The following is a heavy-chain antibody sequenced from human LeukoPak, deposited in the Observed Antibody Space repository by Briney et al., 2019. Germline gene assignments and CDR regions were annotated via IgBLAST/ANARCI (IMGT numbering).Heavy chain of an antibody. CDR2: SYHSGSI. V-gene: IGHV4-38-2*02. CDR3: ARVSVGHWKKIDY. CDR1: GYSISSGYY. J-gene: IGHJ4*02. Sequence: SETLSLTCTVSGYSISSGYYWDWIRQPPGKGLEWIGSSYHSGSIYYNPSLKRRVTISLDTSKNQVPLKLSSVTAADTAVYYCARVSVGHWKKIDYWGQGTLVTVSS. D-gene: IGHD1-1*01.